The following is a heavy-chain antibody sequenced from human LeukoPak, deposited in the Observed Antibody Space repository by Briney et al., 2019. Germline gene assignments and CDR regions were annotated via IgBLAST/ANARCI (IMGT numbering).Heavy chain of an antibody. CDR1: GFTFSSYG. CDR2: IRYDGNDK. Sequence: GGSLRLSCAASGFTFSSYGMHWVRQAPGKGLEWVAFIRYDGNDKYYADSVKGRFTVSRDNAKNSLFLQMNSLRAEDTAVYYCARDAPEAYCGGDCYSYWGQGTLVTVSS. D-gene: IGHD2-21*02. CDR3: ARDAPEAYCGGDCYSY. V-gene: IGHV3-30*02. J-gene: IGHJ4*02.